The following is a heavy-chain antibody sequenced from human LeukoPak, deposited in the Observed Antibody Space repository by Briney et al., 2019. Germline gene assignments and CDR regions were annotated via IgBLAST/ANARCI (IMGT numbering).Heavy chain of an antibody. J-gene: IGHJ5*02. V-gene: IGHV3-21*01. D-gene: IGHD2/OR15-2a*01. CDR3: ARGKTSQNIVTRKTYNWFDP. CDR2: ISSSSSYI. Sequence: GGSLRLSCAASEFTFSSYSMNWVRQAPGKGLEWVSSISSSSSYIYYADSVKGRFTISRDNAKNSLYLQMKSLRAEDTAVYYCARGKTSQNIVTRKTYNWFDPWGQGTLVTVSS. CDR1: EFTFSSYS.